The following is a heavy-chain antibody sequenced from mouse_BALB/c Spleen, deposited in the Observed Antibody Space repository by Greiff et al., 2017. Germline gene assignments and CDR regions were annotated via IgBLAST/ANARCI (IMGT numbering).Heavy chain of an antibody. CDR2: ISTYYGDA. CDR1: GYTFTDYA. V-gene: IGHV1S137*01. D-gene: IGHD2-2*01. Sequence: QVQLQQSGAELVRPGVSVKISCKGSGYTFTDYAMHWVKQSHAKSLEWIGVISTYYGDASYNQKFKGKATMTVDKSSSTAYMELARLTSEDSAIYYCATYGYDAAWFAYWGQGTLVTVSA. J-gene: IGHJ3*01. CDR3: ATYGYDAAWFAY.